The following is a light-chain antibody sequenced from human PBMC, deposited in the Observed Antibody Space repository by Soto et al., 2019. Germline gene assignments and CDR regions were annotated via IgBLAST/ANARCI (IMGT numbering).Light chain of an antibody. Sequence: DIQMTQSPSSLSASVGDRVTITCRASQIINTYVNWDAQKPGKAPNLLIYAASILQSGVPLRFSGSGSGTDFTLTISRVQPEDVATYYCQQSSTTSRTFGQGTKVEVK. J-gene: IGKJ1*01. CDR2: AAS. CDR1: QIINTY. V-gene: IGKV1-39*01. CDR3: QQSSTTSRT.